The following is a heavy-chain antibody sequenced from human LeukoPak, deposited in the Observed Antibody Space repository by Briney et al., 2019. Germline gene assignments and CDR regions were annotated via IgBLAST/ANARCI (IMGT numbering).Heavy chain of an antibody. CDR1: GFSFSTYA. CDR3: AKEYCSGGSCYEEAFDY. D-gene: IGHD2-15*01. Sequence: PGGSLRLSCAASGFSFSTYAMSWVRQAPGKGLEWVATISNGGGRTYHADSVKGRFTISRDNSKNTVFLQMNSLRAADTAVYYCAKEYCSGGSCYEEAFDYWGQGTLVTVSS. CDR2: ISNGGGRT. J-gene: IGHJ4*02. V-gene: IGHV3-23*01.